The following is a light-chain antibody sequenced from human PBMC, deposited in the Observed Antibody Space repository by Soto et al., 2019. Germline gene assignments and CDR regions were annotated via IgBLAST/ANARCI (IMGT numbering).Light chain of an antibody. CDR3: QQHNNWPPLT. J-gene: IGKJ1*01. V-gene: IGKV3-15*01. CDR2: GAS. CDR1: QSVSSN. Sequence: EIVMTQSPATLSVSPGERATLSCRASQSVSSNLAWYQQKPGQAPRLLMYGASTRATGIPDRFSGSGSGTEFTLTISSLQSEVFAVYYRQQHNNWPPLTFGQGTKVEIK.